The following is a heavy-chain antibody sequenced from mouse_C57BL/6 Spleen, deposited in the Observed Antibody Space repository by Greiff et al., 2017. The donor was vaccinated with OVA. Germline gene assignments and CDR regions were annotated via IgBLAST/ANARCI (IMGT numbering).Heavy chain of an antibody. Sequence: VQLQQSGPELVKPGASVKISCKASGYSFTGYYMNWVKQSPEKSLEWIGEINPSTGGTTYNQKFKAKATLTVDKSSSTAYMQLKSLTSEDSAVYYCARSPYYYGSSYGDAMDDWGQGTSVTVSS. CDR3: ARSPYYYGSSYGDAMDD. CDR1: GYSFTGYY. J-gene: IGHJ4*01. CDR2: INPSTGGT. D-gene: IGHD1-1*01. V-gene: IGHV1-42*01.